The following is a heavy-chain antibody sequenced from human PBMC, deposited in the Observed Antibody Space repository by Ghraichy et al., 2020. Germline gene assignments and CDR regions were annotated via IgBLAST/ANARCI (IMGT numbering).Heavy chain of an antibody. CDR3: AKDTQELSLEIDY. J-gene: IGHJ4*02. Sequence: GESLNISCAASGFTFSSCGMHWVRQAPGKGLEWVAVISYDGSNKYYGDSVKGRFTISRDNSKNTLFLQMNSLRAEDTAVYYCAKDTQELSLEIDYWGQGTLVTVSS. V-gene: IGHV3-30*18. CDR1: GFTFSSCG. CDR2: ISYDGSNK. D-gene: IGHD3-16*02.